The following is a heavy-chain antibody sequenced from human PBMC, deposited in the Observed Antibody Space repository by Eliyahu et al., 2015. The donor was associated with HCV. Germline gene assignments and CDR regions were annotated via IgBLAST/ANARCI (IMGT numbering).Heavy chain of an antibody. Sequence: EVQLLESGGGLVLPGGSLRLSCAASGFTFSSYAMSWVRQAPGKGLEWVSVISGSGAYTYYADSVKGRFTISRDNSKNTLYLQLNRLRAEDTAVYYCTKEGTGRDFVVVVPASDGFDIWGQGTMVTVSS. J-gene: IGHJ3*02. CDR3: TKEGTGRDFVVVVPASDGFDI. V-gene: IGHV3-23*01. CDR2: ISGSGAYT. CDR1: GFTFSSYA. D-gene: IGHD2-15*01.